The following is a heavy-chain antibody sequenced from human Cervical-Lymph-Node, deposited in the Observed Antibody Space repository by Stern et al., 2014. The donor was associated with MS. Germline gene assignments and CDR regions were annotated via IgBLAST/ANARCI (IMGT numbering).Heavy chain of an antibody. J-gene: IGHJ4*02. CDR2: INPHTGDT. D-gene: IGHD2-15*01. V-gene: IGHV1-2*02. CDR3: TRGRGTLLYLH. CDR1: GYNFIDYY. Sequence: VQLVESGAALRKPGASVEVSCEASGYNFIDYYINWVRQAPGQGLEWVGWINPHTGDTRYAQKFLGRVAMTRDTSINTAYLELNSLTSDDTAFYYCTRGRGTLLYLHWGQGTLITVSS.